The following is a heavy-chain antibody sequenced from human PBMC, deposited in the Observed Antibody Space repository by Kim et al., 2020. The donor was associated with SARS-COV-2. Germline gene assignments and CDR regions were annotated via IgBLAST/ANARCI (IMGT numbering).Heavy chain of an antibody. CDR3: ARARLASGGGCYSDY. V-gene: IGHV3-21*01. D-gene: IGHD2-15*01. CDR2: ISSTSSYI. Sequence: GGSLRLSCAASGFTFSSYTMNWVRQAPGKGLEWVSSISSTSSYIYYADSVKGRFTISRDNAKNSLYLQMNSLRAEDTAVYYCARARLASGGGCYSDYWGQGTLVTVSS. CDR1: GFTFSSYT. J-gene: IGHJ4*03.